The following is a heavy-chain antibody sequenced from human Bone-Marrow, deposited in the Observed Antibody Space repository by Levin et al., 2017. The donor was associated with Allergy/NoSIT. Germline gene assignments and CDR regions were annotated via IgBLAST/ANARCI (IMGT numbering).Heavy chain of an antibody. CDR2: ISSYSGDR. D-gene: IGHD2-21*01. CDR3: AGQGIAGNGPPDH. V-gene: IGHV1-18*01. Sequence: GGSLRLSCRASGYTSRSYGISWVRQAPGRGLEWMGWISSYSGDRNYAQKFQGRVTVTLDTSTNTAFMELKTLRSDDTAVYYCAGQGIAGNGPPDHWGQGSLLTVSS. CDR1: GYTSRSYG. J-gene: IGHJ4*02.